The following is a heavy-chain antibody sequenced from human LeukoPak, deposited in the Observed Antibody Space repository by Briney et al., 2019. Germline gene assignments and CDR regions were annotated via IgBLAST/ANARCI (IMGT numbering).Heavy chain of an antibody. D-gene: IGHD2-2*02. CDR1: GFTFSSYS. V-gene: IGHV3-21*01. J-gene: IGHJ4*02. CDR3: ARECSSTSCYMDY. CDR2: ISSSSSYI. Sequence: GGSLRLSCAASGFTFSSYSMNWVRQAPGKGLEWVSSISSSSSYIYYADSVKGRFTISRDNAKNSLYLQMNSLRAEDTAVYYCARECSSTSCYMDYWGQGTLVTVSS.